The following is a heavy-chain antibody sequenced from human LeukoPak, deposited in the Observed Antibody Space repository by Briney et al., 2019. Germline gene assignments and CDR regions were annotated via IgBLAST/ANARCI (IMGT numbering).Heavy chain of an antibody. D-gene: IGHD2-2*01. CDR1: GGSISSYY. J-gene: IGHJ6*02. V-gene: IGHV4-59*01. CDR2: IYYSGST. Sequence: PSETLSLTCTVSGGSISSYYWSWIRHPPGKGLEWIGYIYYSGSTNYNPSLKSRVTISVDTSKNQFSLKLSSVTAADTAVYYCARDLRVPAAIGYYYYGMDVWGQGTTVTASS. CDR3: ARDLRVPAAIGYYYYGMDV.